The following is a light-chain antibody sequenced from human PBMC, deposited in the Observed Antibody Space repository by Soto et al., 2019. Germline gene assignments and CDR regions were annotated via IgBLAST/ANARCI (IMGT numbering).Light chain of an antibody. Sequence: QSVLTQPASVSGSPGQSITISCTGTSSDVGGYDYVSWYQQHPGTAPRLIIFGVTNRPSGVSNHFSGSKSGNTASLTISGLQAEDEADYYCTSYTSSSTQVFGPGTKVNVL. V-gene: IGLV2-14*01. CDR1: SSDVGGYDY. J-gene: IGLJ1*01. CDR2: GVT. CDR3: TSYTSSSTQV.